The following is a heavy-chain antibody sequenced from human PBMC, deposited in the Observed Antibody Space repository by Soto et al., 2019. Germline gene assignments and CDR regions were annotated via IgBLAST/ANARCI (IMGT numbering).Heavy chain of an antibody. Sequence: GGSLRLSCAISGFSVSSNYLSWVRQAPGKGLEWVSVHYSGGSTYYADSVQGRFTISRDKSNNTLYLQMRRVRAEDTAVYFCARHRHPRGTVGATSPLDPWGQGTQVTVSA. CDR3: ARHRHPRGTVGATSPLDP. V-gene: IGHV3-53*01. CDR1: GFSVSSNY. J-gene: IGHJ5*02. CDR2: HYSGGST. D-gene: IGHD1-26*01.